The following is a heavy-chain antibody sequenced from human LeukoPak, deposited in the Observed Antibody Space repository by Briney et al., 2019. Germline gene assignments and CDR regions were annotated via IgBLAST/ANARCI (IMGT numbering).Heavy chain of an antibody. D-gene: IGHD2-2*01. CDR1: GYTFTSHD. J-gene: IGHJ6*03. CDR3: ARGLRSNLDYYYMDV. Sequence: GASVKVSCKASGYTFTSHDINWVRQATGQGLEWMGWMNPNSGNTGYAQKFQGRVTITRNTSISTAYMELSSLRSEDTAVYYCARGLRSNLDYYYMDVWGKGTTVTISS. CDR2: MNPNSGNT. V-gene: IGHV1-8*03.